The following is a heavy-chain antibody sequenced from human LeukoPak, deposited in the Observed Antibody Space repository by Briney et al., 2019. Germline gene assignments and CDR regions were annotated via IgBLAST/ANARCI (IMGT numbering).Heavy chain of an antibody. D-gene: IGHD3-16*01. CDR3: ATSKGGGGFDP. V-gene: IGHV3-9*03. CDR2: ISRNSVTI. Sequence: GGSLRLSCAASGFTFHDYAMHWVRQAPGKGLEWVSGISRNSVTIDYANSVKGRFTIFRDNAKNSLYLQMNSLEPEDMGMYYCATSKGGGGFDPWGQGTLVTVSS. CDR1: GFTFHDYA. J-gene: IGHJ5*02.